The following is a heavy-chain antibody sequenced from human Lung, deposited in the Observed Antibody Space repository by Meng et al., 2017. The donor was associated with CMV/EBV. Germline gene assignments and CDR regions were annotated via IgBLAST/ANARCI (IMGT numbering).Heavy chain of an antibody. J-gene: IGHJ4*02. CDR1: GFTFSSHW. D-gene: IGHD3-10*01. CDR2: IKADGSEK. Sequence: GGSXRLSCAASGFTFSSHWMCWVRQAPGKGLEWVANIKADGSEKYYVDSVKGRFTVSRDNAKNSLYLQMNSLRAEDTAVYYCACNSGDCWGQGTLVTRLL. V-gene: IGHV3-7*01. CDR3: ACNSGDC.